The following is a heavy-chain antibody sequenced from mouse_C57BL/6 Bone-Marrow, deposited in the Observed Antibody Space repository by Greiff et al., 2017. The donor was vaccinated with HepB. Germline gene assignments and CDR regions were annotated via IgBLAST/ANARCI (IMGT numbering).Heavy chain of an antibody. Sequence: EVQLQQSGPELVKPGASVKMSCTASGYTFTDYNMHWVQQSHGKSLEWIGYINPNNGGTSYNQKFKGKATLTVNKSSSTAFLEIRSLTSEDSAVYYCARSGVTTVPFAMDYWGQGTSVTVSS. V-gene: IGHV1-22*01. CDR2: INPNNGGT. CDR1: GYTFTDYN. J-gene: IGHJ4*01. D-gene: IGHD1-1*01. CDR3: ARSGVTTVPFAMDY.